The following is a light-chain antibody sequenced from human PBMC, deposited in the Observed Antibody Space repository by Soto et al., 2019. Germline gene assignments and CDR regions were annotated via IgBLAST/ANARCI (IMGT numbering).Light chain of an antibody. Sequence: EIVLTQSPGTLSLSPGESATLSCRASESVSSNYLAWYQQKPGQAPRLLIYGASSRATGIPNRFSGSGSGTDFTLTISSLEPEDFAVYYCQQYNNWPHTFGQGTKLEIK. CDR3: QQYNNWPHT. CDR1: ESVSSNY. J-gene: IGKJ2*01. V-gene: IGKV3-20*01. CDR2: GAS.